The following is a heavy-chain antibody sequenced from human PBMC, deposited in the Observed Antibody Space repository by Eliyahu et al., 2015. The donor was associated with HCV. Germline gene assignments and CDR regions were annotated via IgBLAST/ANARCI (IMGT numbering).Heavy chain of an antibody. V-gene: IGHV1-18*01. CDR3: ARAPPTYDILTGYYKARGMSDFDY. CDR1: GYTFTSYG. J-gene: IGHJ4*02. Sequence: QVQLVQSGAEVKKPGASVKVSCKASGYTFTSYGISWVRQAPGQGLEWMGWISAYNGNTNYAQKLQGRVTMTTDTSTSTAYMELRSLRSDDTAVYYCARAPPTYDILTGYYKARGMSDFDYWGQGTLVTVSS. CDR2: ISAYNGNT. D-gene: IGHD3-9*01.